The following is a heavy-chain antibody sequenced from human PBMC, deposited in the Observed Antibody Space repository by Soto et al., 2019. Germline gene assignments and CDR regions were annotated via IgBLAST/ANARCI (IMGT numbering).Heavy chain of an antibody. V-gene: IGHV1-3*01. CDR1: GYTFTSYA. CDR2: INAGNGNT. CDR3: ARGVLLWSYYYYYMDV. Sequence: ASVKVSCKASGYTFTSYAMHWVRQAPGQRLEWMGWINAGNGNTKYSQKFQGRVTITRDTSASTAYMELSSLRSEDTAVYYCARGVLLWSYYYYYMDVWGKGTTVTVSS. D-gene: IGHD3-10*01. J-gene: IGHJ6*03.